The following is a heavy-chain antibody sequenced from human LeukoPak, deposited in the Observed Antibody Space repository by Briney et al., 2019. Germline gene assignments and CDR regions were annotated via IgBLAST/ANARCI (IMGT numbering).Heavy chain of an antibody. Sequence: ASVKVSCKASGYTFTSYGISGVRQAPGQGLEWIGWISAYNGNTNYAQKLQGRVTMTTDTSTSTAYMELRSLRSDDTAVYYCARDYGSGSSYYFDYWGQGTLVTVSS. CDR1: GYTFTSYG. CDR2: ISAYNGNT. D-gene: IGHD3-10*01. CDR3: ARDYGSGSSYYFDY. J-gene: IGHJ4*02. V-gene: IGHV1-18*01.